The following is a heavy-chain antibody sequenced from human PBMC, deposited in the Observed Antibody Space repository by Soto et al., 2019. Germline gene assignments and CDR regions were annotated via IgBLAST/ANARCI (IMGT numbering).Heavy chain of an antibody. J-gene: IGHJ4*02. D-gene: IGHD1-1*01. CDR2: ISYDGNEK. CDR3: ARKPETGTTVPFDY. Sequence: GGSLRLSGAASGFTFSSYGMHWVRQAPGKGLEWVAVISYDGNEKYHADSVKGRFTISRDNSKNTLYLQVNSLRAEDTAVYYCARKPETGTTVPFDYWGQGTLVTVSS. V-gene: IGHV3-30*03. CDR1: GFTFSSYG.